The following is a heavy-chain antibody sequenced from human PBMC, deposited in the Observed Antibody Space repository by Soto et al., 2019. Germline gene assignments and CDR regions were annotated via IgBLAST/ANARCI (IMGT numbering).Heavy chain of an antibody. Sequence: PGGSLRLSCTASGFAFSSYGMHWVRQAPGKGLEWVAVFWYDGISKFYADSAKGRFTISRDNSKNTLNLEMNSLRVEDTAVYYCFKETMVRDPGGYYGLDVGGQGTTVTVSS. J-gene: IGHJ6*02. D-gene: IGHD3-10*01. CDR2: FWYDGISK. CDR3: FKETMVRDPGGYYGLDV. V-gene: IGHV3-33*03. CDR1: GFAFSSYG.